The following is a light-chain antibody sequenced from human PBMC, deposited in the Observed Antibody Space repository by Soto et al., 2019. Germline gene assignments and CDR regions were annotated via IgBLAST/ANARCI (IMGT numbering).Light chain of an antibody. CDR3: QQYNNWPLT. CDR2: GAS. CDR1: QSVSSN. Sequence: EIVMTQSPATLSVSPGERATLCCRASQSVSSNLAWYQQKPGQAPRLLIYGASTRATGIPARFSGSGSGTEFTLTISSLQSEDFAVYYCQQYNNWPLTFGQGTKVEIK. J-gene: IGKJ1*01. V-gene: IGKV3-15*01.